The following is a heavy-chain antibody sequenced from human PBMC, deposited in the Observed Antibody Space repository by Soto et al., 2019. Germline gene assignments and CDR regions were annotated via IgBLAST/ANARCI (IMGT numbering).Heavy chain of an antibody. CDR3: ATRSGDYVGWFDP. V-gene: IGHV4-39*01. Sequence: SETLSLTCTVSGGSIIGSGFHWAWIRQPPGKGLEWIGSIYYSGTANYSPSLKSRLAIDVDTSKNQFSLRLSSVTAADTAVYYRATRSGDYVGWFDPWGQGTRVTV. CDR1: GGSIIGSGFH. D-gene: IGHD4-17*01. CDR2: IYYSGTA. J-gene: IGHJ5*02.